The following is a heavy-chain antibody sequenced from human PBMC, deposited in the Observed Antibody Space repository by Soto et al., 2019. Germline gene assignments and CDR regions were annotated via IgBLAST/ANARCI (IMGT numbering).Heavy chain of an antibody. Sequence: QVQLQESGPGLVKPSETLSLTCSVSGDSISRNYWGWIRQPPGKGLEWVGSISYSGSTFYNPSLRWRSTPPRDPPKNQLPLGLTSGPPADPAVYYWGRAPRGPPPLSPFPPGGQGPLVTLPP. V-gene: IGHV4-59*01. CDR1: GDSISRNY. D-gene: IGHD2-21*01. J-gene: IGHJ5*02. CDR3: GRAPRGPPPLSPFPP. CDR2: ISYSGST.